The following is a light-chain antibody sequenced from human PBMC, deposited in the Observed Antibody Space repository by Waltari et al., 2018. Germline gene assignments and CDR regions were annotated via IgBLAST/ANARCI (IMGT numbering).Light chain of an antibody. CDR3: QVWDDTRDQPV. Sequence: SYVLTQPPSVSVAPGKTARISCAGPNISDKTVYWYQQKPGQAPVVVIYASTVRPSAIPDRFSGSDPATLTIARVEAGDEADYYCQVWDDTRDQPVFGGGTRLTVL. CDR1: NISDKT. CDR2: AST. J-gene: IGLJ2*01. V-gene: IGLV3-21*03.